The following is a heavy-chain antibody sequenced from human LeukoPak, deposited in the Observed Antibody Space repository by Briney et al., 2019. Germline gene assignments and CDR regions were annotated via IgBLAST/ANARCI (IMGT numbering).Heavy chain of an antibody. V-gene: IGHV3-11*04. Sequence: RGSLRLSCAASGFRFDSFYMGWIRQVPGKGLDYIALISASGAVPYYAESVKGRFTISRDNAKNSVSLQMNSLSADDTAIYYCARSLIVASEDYWGQGTQVTVSS. CDR3: ARSLIVASEDY. CDR2: ISASGAVP. J-gene: IGHJ4*02. D-gene: IGHD3-22*01. CDR1: GFRFDSFY.